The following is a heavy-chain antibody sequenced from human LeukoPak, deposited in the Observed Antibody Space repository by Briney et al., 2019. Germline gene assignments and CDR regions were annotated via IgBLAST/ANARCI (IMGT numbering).Heavy chain of an antibody. D-gene: IGHD3-10*01. CDR2: IYHSGST. V-gene: IGHV4-59*01. Sequence: SETLSLTCTVSGGSISSYYWSWIRQPPGKGLEWIGSIYHSGSTYYNPSLKSRVTISVDTSKSQFSLKLSSVTAADTAVYYCARSLYYYGSDSFDIWGQGTMVTVSS. J-gene: IGHJ3*02. CDR3: ARSLYYYGSDSFDI. CDR1: GGSISSYY.